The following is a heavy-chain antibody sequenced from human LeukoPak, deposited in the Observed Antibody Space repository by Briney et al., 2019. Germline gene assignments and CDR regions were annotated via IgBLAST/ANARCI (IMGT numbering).Heavy chain of an antibody. D-gene: IGHD3-16*02. J-gene: IGHJ4*02. CDR2: ISGSGGST. V-gene: IGHV3-23*01. Sequence: PGGSLRLSCAASGFTFSSYAMSWVRQAPGKGLEWVSAISGSGGSTYYADSVKGRFTISRDNSKNTLYLQMNSLRAEDTAVYYCANRPGHDYVGGSYRHHYFDYWGQGTLVTVSS. CDR1: GFTFSSYA. CDR3: ANRPGHDYVGGSYRHHYFDY.